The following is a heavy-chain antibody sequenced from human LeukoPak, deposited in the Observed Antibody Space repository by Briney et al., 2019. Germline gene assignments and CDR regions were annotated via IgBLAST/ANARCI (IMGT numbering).Heavy chain of an antibody. Sequence: GRSLRLSCAASRFTFSSYGMHWVRQAPGKGLEWVAVIWYDGSNKYYADSVKGRFTISRDNSKNTLYLQMNSLRAEDTAVYYCAKDRRNYYDSSGYLFSDAFDIWGQGTMVTVSS. D-gene: IGHD3-22*01. CDR3: AKDRRNYYDSSGYLFSDAFDI. CDR1: RFTFSSYG. J-gene: IGHJ3*02. CDR2: IWYDGSNK. V-gene: IGHV3-33*06.